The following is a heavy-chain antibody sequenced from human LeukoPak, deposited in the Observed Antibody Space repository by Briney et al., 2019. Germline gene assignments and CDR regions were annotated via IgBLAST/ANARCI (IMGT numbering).Heavy chain of an antibody. CDR2: IYYIGST. V-gene: IGHV4-59*01. CDR3: ARGSSPHGSGSYYFDF. CDR1: SGSISSDY. J-gene: IGHJ4*02. Sequence: SETLSLICTVSSGSISSDYWSWIRQPPGKGLEWIGYIYYIGSTNYSPSLKSRATVLVDTSKNQFSLKLSSVTAADTAVYYCARGSSPHGSGSYYFDFWGQGTLVTVSS. D-gene: IGHD3-10*01.